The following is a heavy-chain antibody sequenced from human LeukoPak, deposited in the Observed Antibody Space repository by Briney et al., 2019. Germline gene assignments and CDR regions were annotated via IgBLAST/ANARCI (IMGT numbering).Heavy chain of an antibody. CDR1: GYTFTGYY. CDR3: ARDPGYDSSGYYYD. D-gene: IGHD3-22*01. J-gene: IGHJ4*02. CDR2: INPNSGGT. Sequence: ASVKASCKASGYTFTGYYMHWVRQAPGQGLEWMGWINPNSGGTNYAQKFQGRVTMTRDTSISTAYMELSRLRSDDTAVYYCARDPGYDSSGYYYDWGQGTLVTVSS. V-gene: IGHV1-2*02.